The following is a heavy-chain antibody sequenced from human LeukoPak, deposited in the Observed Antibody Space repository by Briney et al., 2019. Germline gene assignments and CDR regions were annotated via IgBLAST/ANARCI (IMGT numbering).Heavy chain of an antibody. CDR3: ARNVYEDYYYYGMDV. V-gene: IGHV1-8*01. Sequence: ASVKVSCKASGYTFTSYDINWVRQATGQGLEWMGWMNPNSGNTGYAQKFQGRVTMTRNTSISTAYMELSSLRSEDTAVYYCARNVYEDYYYYGMDVWGQGTTVTVSS. CDR2: MNPNSGNT. J-gene: IGHJ6*02. CDR1: GYTFTSYD. D-gene: IGHD5/OR15-5a*01.